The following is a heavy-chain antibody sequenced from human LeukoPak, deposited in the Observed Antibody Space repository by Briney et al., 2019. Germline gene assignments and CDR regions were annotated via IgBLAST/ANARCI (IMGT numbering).Heavy chain of an antibody. J-gene: IGHJ4*02. D-gene: IGHD1-7*01. CDR3: TWTYALDY. V-gene: IGHV1-69*13. Sequence: ATVKVSCRASGCTFSSYAISWVRHAPGQGLEWMGGIIPIFGTANYAQKFQGRVTITADESTSTAYMELSSLRSEDTAVYYCTWTYALDYWGQGTLVTVSS. CDR1: GCTFSSYA. CDR2: IIPIFGTA.